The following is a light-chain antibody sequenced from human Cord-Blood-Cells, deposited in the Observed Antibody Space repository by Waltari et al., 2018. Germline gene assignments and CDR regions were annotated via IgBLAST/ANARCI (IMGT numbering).Light chain of an antibody. CDR1: SSDVGGYNL. CDR3: CSYAGSSTWV. Sequence: QSALTPPASVSGSPGQSIPISCTGTSSDVGGYNLVSWYQQHPGKAPKLMIYEVSKRPSGVSNRFSGSKSGNTASLTISGLQAEDEADYYCCSYAGSSTWVFGGGTKLTVL. CDR2: EVS. V-gene: IGLV2-23*02. J-gene: IGLJ3*02.